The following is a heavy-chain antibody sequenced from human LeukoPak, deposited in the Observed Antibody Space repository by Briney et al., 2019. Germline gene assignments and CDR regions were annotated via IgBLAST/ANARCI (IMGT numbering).Heavy chain of an antibody. D-gene: IGHD3-9*01. CDR2: FDPEDGET. Sequence: ASVKASCKVSGYTLTELSMHWVRQAPGKGLEWMGGFDPEDGETIYAQKFQGRVTMTEDTSTDTAYMELSSLRSEDTAVYYCATDSRSPRYDILTGFDAFDIWGQGTMVTVSS. J-gene: IGHJ3*02. V-gene: IGHV1-24*01. CDR1: GYTLTELS. CDR3: ATDSRSPRYDILTGFDAFDI.